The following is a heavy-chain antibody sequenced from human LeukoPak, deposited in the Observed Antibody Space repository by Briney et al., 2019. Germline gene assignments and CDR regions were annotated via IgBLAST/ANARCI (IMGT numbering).Heavy chain of an antibody. CDR2: ISGSGGST. V-gene: IGHV3-23*01. J-gene: IGHJ4*02. CDR3: AKDTNEYRNFDS. Sequence: PGGSLRLSWAAAGFTFSSYAMSWVRQAPGKGLEWVSAISGSGGSTYYADSVKGRFTISRDNSKNTLYLQMNSLRAEDTAVYYCAKDTNEYRNFDSWGQGTLVTVSS. D-gene: IGHD3-16*02. CDR1: GFTFSSYA.